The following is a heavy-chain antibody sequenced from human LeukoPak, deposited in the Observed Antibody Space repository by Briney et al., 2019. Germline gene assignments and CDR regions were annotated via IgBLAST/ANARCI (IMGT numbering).Heavy chain of an antibody. J-gene: IGHJ4*02. CDR1: GFTVSSNY. Sequence: GGSLRLSCAASGFTVSSNYMSWVRQAPGKGLEWVSVIYSGGSTYYADSVKGRFTISRDNSKNTLYLQMNSLRAEDTAVYYCARVPFRVGRGYYFDYWGQGTLVTVSS. CDR2: IYSGGST. V-gene: IGHV3-53*01. D-gene: IGHD3-16*01. CDR3: ARVPFRVGRGYYFDY.